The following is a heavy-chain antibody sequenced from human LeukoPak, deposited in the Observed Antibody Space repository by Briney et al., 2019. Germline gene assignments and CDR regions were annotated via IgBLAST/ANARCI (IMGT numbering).Heavy chain of an antibody. D-gene: IGHD3-22*01. CDR3: ASGDYYDSSGYYYN. CDR2: ISAYNGNT. CDR1: GYTFTSYG. Sequence: ASVKVSCKASGYTFTSYGISWVRQAPGQGLEWMGWISAYNGNTNYAQKLQGRVTMTTDTSTSTAYMELRSLRSDDTAVYYRASGDYYDSSGYYYNWGQGTLVTVSS. J-gene: IGHJ4*02. V-gene: IGHV1-18*01.